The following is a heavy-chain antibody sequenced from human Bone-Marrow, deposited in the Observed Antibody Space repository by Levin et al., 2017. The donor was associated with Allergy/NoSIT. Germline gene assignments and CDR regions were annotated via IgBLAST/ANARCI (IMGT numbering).Heavy chain of an antibody. CDR3: AREGLLMAVPTTGYYYYGMDV. CDR2: INPNSGDA. CDR1: GNTFSTYD. D-gene: IGHD1-1*01. J-gene: IGHJ6*02. Sequence: ASVKVSCKASGNTFSTYDINWVRQATGQGLEWMGRINPNSGDARYAEKFQGRVTISRKASTSTVYMELSRLTSEDTAVYYCAREGLLMAVPTTGYYYYGMDVWGQGTAVTVSS. V-gene: IGHV1-8*01.